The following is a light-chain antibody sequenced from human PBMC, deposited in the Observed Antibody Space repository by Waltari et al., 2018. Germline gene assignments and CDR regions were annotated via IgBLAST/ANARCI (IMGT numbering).Light chain of an antibody. CDR3: QHYNNWPPLFT. J-gene: IGKJ3*01. CDR1: QSVSNN. Sequence: EIVMTQSPATLSVSPGERATLSCRASQSVSNNFPWYQQKPVQAPRLLIYGASNRATGIPARFSGSGSGTEFTLTISSLQSEDFAVYYCQHYNNWPPLFTFGPGTKVDIK. V-gene: IGKV3-15*01. CDR2: GAS.